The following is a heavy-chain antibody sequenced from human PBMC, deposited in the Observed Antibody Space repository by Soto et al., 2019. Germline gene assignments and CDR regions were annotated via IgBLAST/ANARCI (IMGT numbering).Heavy chain of an antibody. CDR2: IYYSGST. J-gene: IGHJ4*02. D-gene: IGHD3-3*01. Sequence: SETLSLTCTVSGGSISSSSYYWGWIRQPPGKGLEWIGSIYYSGSTYYNPSLKGRVTISVDTSKNQFSLKLSSVTAADTAVYYCASLREWLLPDGFDYWGQGTLVTVSS. CDR1: GGSISSSSYY. CDR3: ASLREWLLPDGFDY. V-gene: IGHV4-39*01.